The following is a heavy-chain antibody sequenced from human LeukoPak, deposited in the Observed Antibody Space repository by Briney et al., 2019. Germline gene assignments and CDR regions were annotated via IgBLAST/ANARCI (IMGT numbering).Heavy chain of an antibody. Sequence: KSSETLSLTCTVSGGSISSYYWSWIRQPPGKGLEWIGYIYYSGSTNYNASLKSRVSLSLDTSKNQFSLKLSSVNAQDTAVYYWARGAWACDIWGPGTLVTVSS. CDR3: ARGAWACDI. V-gene: IGHV4-59*08. CDR2: IYYSGST. CDR1: GGSISSYY. J-gene: IGHJ3*02. D-gene: IGHD3-10*01.